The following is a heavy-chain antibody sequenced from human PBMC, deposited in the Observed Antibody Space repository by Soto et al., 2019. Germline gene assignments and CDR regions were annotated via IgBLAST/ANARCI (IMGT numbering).Heavy chain of an antibody. D-gene: IGHD3-22*01. CDR3: ARDRVYSSGSYYYYYGMDV. CDR1: GGSISSYY. J-gene: IGHJ6*02. CDR2: IYTSGST. Sequence: SETLSLTCTVSGGSISSYYWSWIRQPAGKGLEWIGRIYTSGSTNYNPSLKSRVTMSVDTSKNQCSLKLSSVTAADTAVYYCARDRVYSSGSYYYYYGMDVWGQGTTVTVSS. V-gene: IGHV4-4*07.